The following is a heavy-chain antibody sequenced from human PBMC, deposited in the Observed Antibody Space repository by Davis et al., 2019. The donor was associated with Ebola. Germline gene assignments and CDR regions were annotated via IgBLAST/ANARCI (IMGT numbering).Heavy chain of an antibody. Sequence: GGSLRLSCAASGFTFSSYWMSWVRQAPGEGLEWVANIRQDGSEEYYMDSVKGRFTISRDNAKNSLYLQMNSLRAEDTAVYYCARDRDDFWSGYYTYYFDYWGQGTLVTVSS. J-gene: IGHJ4*02. CDR2: IRQDGSEE. V-gene: IGHV3-7*01. D-gene: IGHD3-3*01. CDR3: ARDRDDFWSGYYTYYFDY. CDR1: GFTFSSYW.